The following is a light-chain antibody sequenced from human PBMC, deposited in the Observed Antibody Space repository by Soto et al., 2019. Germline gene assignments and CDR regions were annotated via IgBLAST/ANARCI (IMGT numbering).Light chain of an antibody. CDR3: QSYDSSNVV. CDR1: SGSIASNY. J-gene: IGLJ2*01. Sequence: NFMLTQPHSVSESPGKTVTISCTRSSGSIASNYVQWYQQRPGSAPTTVLYEDNQRPSGVPDRFSGSIDSSSNSASLTISGLKTEDEADYYCQSYDSSNVVFGGGTKVTVL. CDR2: EDN. V-gene: IGLV6-57*04.